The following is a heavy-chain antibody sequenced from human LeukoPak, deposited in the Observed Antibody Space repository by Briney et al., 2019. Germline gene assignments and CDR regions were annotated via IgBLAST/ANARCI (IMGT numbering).Heavy chain of an antibody. CDR3: ARDSSGLLDY. D-gene: IGHD6-25*01. CDR2: IYTSGST. V-gene: IGHV4-61*02. Sequence: PSQTLSLTCTVSGGSISSGSYYWSWIRQPAGKGLEWIGRIYTSGSTNYNPSLKSRVTISVDRSKNQFSLKLSSVTAADTAVYYCARDSSGLLDYWGQGTLVTVSS. CDR1: GGSISSGSYY. J-gene: IGHJ4*02.